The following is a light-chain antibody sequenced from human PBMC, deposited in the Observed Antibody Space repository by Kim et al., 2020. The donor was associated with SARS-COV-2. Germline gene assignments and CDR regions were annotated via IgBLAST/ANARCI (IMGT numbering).Light chain of an antibody. CDR2: AVT. Sequence: LLPISRSGTSNDVGNYNLVSRYRQRPGKAHKLIIFAVTKRPSGVSNRFSGSKSGDPASLTISGLQAEDESDYYCCSYAGSRYFVLFGGGTQLTVL. CDR1: SNDVGNYNL. V-gene: IGLV2-23*02. J-gene: IGLJ2*01. CDR3: CSYAGSRYFVL.